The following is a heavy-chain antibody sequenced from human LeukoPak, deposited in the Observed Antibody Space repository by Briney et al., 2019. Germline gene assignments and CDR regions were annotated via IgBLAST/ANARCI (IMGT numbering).Heavy chain of an antibody. V-gene: IGHV4-39*07. CDR3: ARVGYDFWSGYYNPGDY. D-gene: IGHD3-3*01. CDR1: GGSISSSSYC. Sequence: SETLSLTCTVSGGSISSSSYCWGWIRQPPGKGLEWIGSIYYSGSTYYNPSLKSRVTISVDTSKNQFSLKLSSVTAADTAVYYCARVGYDFWSGYYNPGDYWGQGTLVTVSS. J-gene: IGHJ4*02. CDR2: IYYSGST.